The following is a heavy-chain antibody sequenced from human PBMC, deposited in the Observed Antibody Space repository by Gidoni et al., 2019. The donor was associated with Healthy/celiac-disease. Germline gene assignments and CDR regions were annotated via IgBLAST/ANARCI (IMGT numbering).Heavy chain of an antibody. V-gene: IGHV1-69*06. CDR1: GGTFSSYA. CDR2: IIPIFGTA. CDR3: ARGYSSSWSITQIHWYFDL. J-gene: IGHJ2*01. Sequence: EVKKPGSSVKVSCKASGGTFSSYAISWVRQAPGQGLEWMGGIIPIFGTANYAQKFQGRVTITADKSTSTAYMELSSLRSEDTAVYYCARGYSSSWSITQIHWYFDLWGRGTLVTVSS. D-gene: IGHD6-13*01.